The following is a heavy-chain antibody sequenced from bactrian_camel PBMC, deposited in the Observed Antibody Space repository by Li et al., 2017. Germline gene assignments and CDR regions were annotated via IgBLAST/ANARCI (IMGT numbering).Heavy chain of an antibody. J-gene: IGHJ4*01. D-gene: IGHD1*01. CDR2: IDNVGGRA. Sequence: QLVESGGGLVQPGGSLRLSCVASGFTFRIADMYWVRQTPGKGLEWVASIDNVGGRAYYGDSVKGRFTISIDNAKNTMYLQMNNLAPEDTAVYYCVRDVSGPGTVGQGTQVTVS. V-gene: IGHV3S40*01. CDR1: GFTFRIAD.